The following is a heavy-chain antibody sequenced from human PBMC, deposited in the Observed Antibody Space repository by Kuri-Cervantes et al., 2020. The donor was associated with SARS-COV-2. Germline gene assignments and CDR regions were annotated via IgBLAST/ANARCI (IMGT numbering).Heavy chain of an antibody. J-gene: IGHJ3*02. CDR3: ARVSALRFLERVNAFDI. CDR2: IYTSGST. V-gene: IGHV4-61*09. D-gene: IGHD3-3*01. Sequence: SETLSLTCTVSGGSISSGSYYWSWIRQPAGKGLEWIGYIYTSGSTNYNPSLKSRVTISVDTSKNQFSLKLSSVTAADTAVYYCARVSALRFLERVNAFDIWGKGTTVTVSS. CDR1: GGSISSGSYY.